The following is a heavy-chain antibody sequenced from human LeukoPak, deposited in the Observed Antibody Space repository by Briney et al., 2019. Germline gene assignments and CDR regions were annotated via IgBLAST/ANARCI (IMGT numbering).Heavy chain of an antibody. CDR3: ARHKILNWFDP. Sequence: PSETLSLTCAVYGGSFSGYYWSWIRQPPGKGLEWIGSIYYSGSTSYNPSLKSRVTMSVDTSKNQFSLKLSSVTAADTAVYYCARHKILNWFDPWGQGTLVTVSS. J-gene: IGHJ5*02. D-gene: IGHD2/OR15-2a*01. CDR2: IYYSGST. V-gene: IGHV4-34*01. CDR1: GGSFSGYY.